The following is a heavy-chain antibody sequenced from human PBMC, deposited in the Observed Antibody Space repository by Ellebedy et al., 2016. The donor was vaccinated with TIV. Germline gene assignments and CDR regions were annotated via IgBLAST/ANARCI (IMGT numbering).Heavy chain of an antibody. CDR1: RGTFSSYA. J-gene: IGHJ4*02. CDR2: IIPIFGTA. V-gene: IGHV1-69*13. Sequence: SVKVSXKASRGTFSSYAISWVRQAPGQGLEWMGGIIPIFGTANYAQKFQGRVTITADESTSTAYMELSSLRSEDTAVYYCARDYGSGYDYWGQGTLVTVSS. CDR3: ARDYGSGYDY. D-gene: IGHD3-10*01.